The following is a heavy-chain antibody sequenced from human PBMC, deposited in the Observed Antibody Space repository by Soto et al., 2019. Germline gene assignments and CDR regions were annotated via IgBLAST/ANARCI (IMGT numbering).Heavy chain of an antibody. CDR2: IDGSGGIT. D-gene: IGHD3-10*01. V-gene: IGHV3-23*01. CDR1: GFTCGTTD. Sequence: QLLQSWGGLVQPGGSLTLSCAASGFTCGTTDMSWVRQAPGEGLGLVSTIDGSGGITYYADSVQGRFTNSRDNSRNTVYLQINSLRGADTSLYYCVKNSGWFNTWGQRALVTVSS. CDR3: VKNSGWFNT. J-gene: IGHJ5*02.